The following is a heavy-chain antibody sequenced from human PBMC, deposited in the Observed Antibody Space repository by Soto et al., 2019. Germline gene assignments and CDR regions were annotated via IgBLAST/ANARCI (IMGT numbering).Heavy chain of an antibody. CDR2: ISRSDNTI. J-gene: IGHJ4*02. V-gene: IGHV3-11*01. CDR3: ARDFVDFASACDY. D-gene: IGHD3-9*01. CDR1: GFTFRDYF. Sequence: QVQLVESGGGLVKPGGSLRLSCAASGFTFRDYFMSWIRQAPGKGLEWVSYISRSDNTIYYADSVKGRFTMSRDNAKNSVYLQKNSLGADDTAVYYCARDFVDFASACDYWGQGALVTVSS.